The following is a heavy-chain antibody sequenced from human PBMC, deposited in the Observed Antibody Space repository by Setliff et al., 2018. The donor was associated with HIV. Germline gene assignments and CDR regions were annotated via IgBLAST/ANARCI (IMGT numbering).Heavy chain of an antibody. CDR3: ARDRLTYYFDY. CDR2: FYTSGST. V-gene: IGHV4-4*07. Sequence: SETLSLTCTVSGGSINTYYWSWIRQPAGKGLEWIGRFYTSGSTNYNPSLKRRVTMSVDTSKNQFSRKLSSVTAADTAVYYCARDRLTYYFDYWGQGILVTVSS. J-gene: IGHJ4*02. CDR1: GGSINTYY. D-gene: IGHD3-22*01.